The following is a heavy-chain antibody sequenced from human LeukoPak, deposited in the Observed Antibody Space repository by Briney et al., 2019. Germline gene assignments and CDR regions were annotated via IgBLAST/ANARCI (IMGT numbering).Heavy chain of an antibody. D-gene: IGHD5-18*01. CDR2: INHSGST. Sequence: SETLSLTCAVYGGSFSGYYWSWIRQPPGKGLEWIGEINHSGSTNYNPSLKSRVTISVDTSKNQFSLKLSSVTAADTAVYYCARRGYSYGYNPWGQGTLVTVSS. V-gene: IGHV4-34*01. J-gene: IGHJ5*02. CDR3: ARRGYSYGYNP. CDR1: GGSFSGYY.